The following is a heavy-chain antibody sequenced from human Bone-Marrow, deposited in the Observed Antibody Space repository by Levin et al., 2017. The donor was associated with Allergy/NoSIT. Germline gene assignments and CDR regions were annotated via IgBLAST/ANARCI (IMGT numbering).Heavy chain of an antibody. D-gene: IGHD4-17*01. V-gene: IGHV5-51*01. CDR3: AGDHGDSSDAFAI. J-gene: IGHJ3*02. CDR2: IYAGDSDT. Sequence: GGSLRLSCRGSGYRFTGHWIGWVRQMPGKGLEWMGIIYAGDSDTKYSPSFQGQVTMSVDSTITTAYLQWTSLKASDTAVYYCAGDHGDSSDAFAIWGQGTMVSVSS. CDR1: GYRFTGHW.